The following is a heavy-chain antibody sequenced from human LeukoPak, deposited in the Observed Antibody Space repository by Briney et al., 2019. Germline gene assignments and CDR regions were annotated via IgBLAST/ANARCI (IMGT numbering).Heavy chain of an antibody. CDR2: ISYDGSNK. Sequence: GGSLRLSCAASGFTFSSYGVHWVRQAPGKGLEWVAVISYDGSNKYYADSVKGRFTISRDNSKNTLYLQMNSLRAEDTAVYYCAKVRGSGSSGFDPWGQGTLVTVSS. CDR3: AKVRGSGSSGFDP. V-gene: IGHV3-30*18. D-gene: IGHD3-10*01. J-gene: IGHJ5*02. CDR1: GFTFSSYG.